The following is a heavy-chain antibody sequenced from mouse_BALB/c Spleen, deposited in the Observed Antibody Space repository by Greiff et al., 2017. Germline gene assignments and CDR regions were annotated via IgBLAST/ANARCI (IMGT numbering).Heavy chain of an antibody. CDR3: ARGREYGNYVGHAMDY. V-gene: IGHV5-6-5*01. D-gene: IGHD2-10*02. CDR2: ISSGGST. CDR1: GFTFSSYA. Sequence: EVKLMESGGGLVKPGGSLKLSCAASGFTFSSYAMSWVRQTPEKRLEWVASISSGGSTYYPDSVKGRFTISRDNARNILYLQMSSLRSEDTAMYYCARGREYGNYVGHAMDYWGQGTSVTVSS. J-gene: IGHJ4*01.